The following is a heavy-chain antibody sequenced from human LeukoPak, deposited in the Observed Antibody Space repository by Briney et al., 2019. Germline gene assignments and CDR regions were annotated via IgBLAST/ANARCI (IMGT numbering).Heavy chain of an antibody. V-gene: IGHV1-69*06. J-gene: IGHJ3*02. D-gene: IGHD6-13*01. Sequence: GASVKVSCKASGYTFTSYAISWVRQAPGQGLEWMGGIIPMFGTGNYAQKFQGRVTITADKSTSTAYMELSSLRSEDTAVYYCARARIAAAYDAFDIWGQGTMVTVSS. CDR1: GYTFTSYA. CDR2: IIPMFGTG. CDR3: ARARIAAAYDAFDI.